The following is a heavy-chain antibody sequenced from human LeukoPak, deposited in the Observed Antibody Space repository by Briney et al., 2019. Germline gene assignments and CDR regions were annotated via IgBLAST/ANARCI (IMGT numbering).Heavy chain of an antibody. Sequence: GESLKISCKGSGYSFTSYWIGWVRQMPGKGLEWMGITYPGDSDTRYSPSFQGQVTISADKSISTAYLQWSSLKASDTAMYYCASLYCSGGSCPGGAFDIWGQGTMVTVSS. D-gene: IGHD2-15*01. CDR3: ASLYCSGGSCPGGAFDI. CDR2: TYPGDSDT. J-gene: IGHJ3*02. CDR1: GYSFTSYW. V-gene: IGHV5-51*01.